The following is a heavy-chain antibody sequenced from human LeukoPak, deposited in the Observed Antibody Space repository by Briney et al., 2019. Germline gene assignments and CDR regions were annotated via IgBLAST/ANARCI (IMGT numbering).Heavy chain of an antibody. CDR2: ISAYNGNT. V-gene: IGHV1-18*01. J-gene: IGHJ4*02. D-gene: IGHD3-9*01. CDR3: ARGGEVELRYFDWVPPFDY. CDR1: GYTFTSYG. Sequence: ASVKVSCKASGYTFTSYGISWVRPAPGQGLEWMGWISAYNGNTNYAQKLQGRVTMTTDTSTSTAYMELRSLRSDDTAVYYCARGGEVELRYFDWVPPFDYWGQGTLVTVSS.